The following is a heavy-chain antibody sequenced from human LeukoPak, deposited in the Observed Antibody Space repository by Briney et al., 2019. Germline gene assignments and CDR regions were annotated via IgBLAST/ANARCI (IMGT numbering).Heavy chain of an antibody. J-gene: IGHJ6*02. CDR2: IYYSGST. CDR3: ARGRYYYYGMDV. V-gene: IGHV4-59*01. CDR1: GGSISSYY. Sequence: SETLSLTCTVSGGSISSYYWSWIRQPTGKGLEWIGYIYYSGSTNYNPSLKSRVTISVDTSKNQFSLKLSSVTAADTAVYYCARGRYYYYGMDVWGQGTTVTVSS.